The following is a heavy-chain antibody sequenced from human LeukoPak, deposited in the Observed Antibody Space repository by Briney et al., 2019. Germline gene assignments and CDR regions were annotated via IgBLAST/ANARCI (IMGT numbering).Heavy chain of an antibody. CDR1: GGTFSSYA. CDR2: IIPIFGTA. CDR3: ARSWGKSRFSSYYYYMDV. D-gene: IGHD3-16*01. J-gene: IGHJ6*03. Sequence: EASVKVSCKASGGTFSSYAISWVRQAPGQGLEWMGGIIPIFGTANYAQKIQGRVTITTDESTSTAYMELSSLRSEDTAVYYCARSWGKSRFSSYYYYMDVWGKGTTVTVSS. V-gene: IGHV1-69*05.